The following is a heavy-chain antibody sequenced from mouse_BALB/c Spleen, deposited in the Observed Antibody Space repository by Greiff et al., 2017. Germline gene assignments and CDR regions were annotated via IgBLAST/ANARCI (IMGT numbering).Heavy chain of an antibody. Sequence: QVQLQQSGAELVRPGSSVKISCKASGYAFSSYWMNWVKQRPGQGLEWIGQIYPGDGDTNYNGKFKGKATLTADKSSSTAYMQLSSLTSEDSAVYFCAREDYERFHFDYWGQGTTLTVSS. V-gene: IGHV1-80*01. CDR1: GYAFSSYW. J-gene: IGHJ2*01. CDR2: IYPGDGDT. D-gene: IGHD2-4*01. CDR3: AREDYERFHFDY.